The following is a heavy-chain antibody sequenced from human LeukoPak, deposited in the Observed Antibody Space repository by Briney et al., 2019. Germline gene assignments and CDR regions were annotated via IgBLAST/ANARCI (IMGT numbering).Heavy chain of an antibody. CDR3: ANLYSSSPKVDY. CDR2: INAGNGNT. V-gene: IGHV1-3*01. Sequence: ASVKVSCKASGYTFTSYAMHWVRQAPGHRLEWMGWINAGNGNTKYSQKFQGRVTITRDTSASTAYMELSSLRSEDTAVYYCANLYSSSPKVDYWGQGTLVTVSS. J-gene: IGHJ4*02. D-gene: IGHD6-13*01. CDR1: GYTFTSYA.